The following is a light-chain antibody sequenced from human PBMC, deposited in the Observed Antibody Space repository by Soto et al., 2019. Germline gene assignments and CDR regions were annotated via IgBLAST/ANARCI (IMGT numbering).Light chain of an antibody. Sequence: IQLTQAPSFLSASVGDIVNITCRASQGISSYLAWYQQKPGKAPKLLIYAASTLQSGVPSRFSGSGSGTEFTLTISSLQPEDFATYYCQQLNSYPLTFGGGTKVDIK. CDR1: QGISSY. CDR2: AAS. J-gene: IGKJ4*01. CDR3: QQLNSYPLT. V-gene: IGKV1-9*01.